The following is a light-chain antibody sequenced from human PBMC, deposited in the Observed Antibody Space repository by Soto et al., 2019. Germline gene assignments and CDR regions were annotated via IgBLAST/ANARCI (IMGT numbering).Light chain of an antibody. CDR1: QSISSW. J-gene: IGKJ5*01. Sequence: DIQMTQSPSTLSASVGDRVTITCRASQSISSWLAWYQQKPGKAPNLLIYKASSLESGVPSRFSGSGSGTEFTLTISSLQPDDFATYYCQQYNSYPITFGHGTRLEIK. V-gene: IGKV1-5*03. CDR2: KAS. CDR3: QQYNSYPIT.